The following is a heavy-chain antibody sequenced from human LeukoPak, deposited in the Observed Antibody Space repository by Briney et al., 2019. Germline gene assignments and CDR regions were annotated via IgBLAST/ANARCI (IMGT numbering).Heavy chain of an antibody. CDR1: GFTFSSYA. D-gene: IGHD2-21*01. Sequence: GGSLRLSCAASGFTFSSYAMSCVRQAPGKGLEWLSFIRYDGSTKYYADSVKGRFTISRGNSQNTVYLQMNSLRAEDTAVYYCAKDRAYSSDYWGQGTLVTVSS. J-gene: IGHJ4*02. V-gene: IGHV3-30*02. CDR2: IRYDGSTK. CDR3: AKDRAYSSDY.